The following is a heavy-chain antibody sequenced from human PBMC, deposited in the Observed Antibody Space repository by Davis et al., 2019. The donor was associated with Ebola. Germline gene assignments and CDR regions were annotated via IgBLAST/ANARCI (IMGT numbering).Heavy chain of an antibody. J-gene: IGHJ4*02. CDR2: IYNGGST. V-gene: IGHV3-53*01. D-gene: IGHD6-6*01. CDR3: ARGSSSSGFDY. CDR1: GFTVSSNY. Sequence: PGGSLRLSCAASGFTVSSNYMSWVRQAPGKGLEWVSVIYNGGSTYYADSVKGRFTISRDNSKNTLYLQMNSLRAEDTAVYYCARGSSSSGFDYWGQGTLVTVSS.